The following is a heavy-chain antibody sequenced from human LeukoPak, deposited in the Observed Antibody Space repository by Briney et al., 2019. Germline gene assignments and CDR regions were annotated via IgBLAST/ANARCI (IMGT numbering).Heavy chain of an antibody. Sequence: SSETLSLTCTVSGGSISSSSYYWGWIRQPPGKGLEWIGSIYYSGSTYYNPSLKSRVTISVDTSKNQFSLKLSSVTAADTAVYYCARREGGPISYWFDPWSQGTLVTVSS. CDR1: GGSISSSSYY. D-gene: IGHD3-3*01. CDR2: IYYSGST. V-gene: IGHV4-39*01. CDR3: ARREGGPISYWFDP. J-gene: IGHJ5*02.